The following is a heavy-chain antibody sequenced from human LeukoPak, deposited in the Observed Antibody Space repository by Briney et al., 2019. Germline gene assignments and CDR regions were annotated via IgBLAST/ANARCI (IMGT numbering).Heavy chain of an antibody. V-gene: IGHV3-33*01. J-gene: IGHJ4*01. CDR2: IWYDGSNK. CDR3: ARVGGYYYSSGTFYQFDD. D-gene: IGHD3-10*01. Sequence: GGSLRLSCAASGFTSSSYGMHCVRQAPGKGLEWVAVIWYDGSNKYYADSVKGRFTISRDNSKNTLYLQMNSLRAEDTAVYYCARVGGYYYSSGTFYQFDDWDQGSLVTVSS. CDR1: GFTSSSYG.